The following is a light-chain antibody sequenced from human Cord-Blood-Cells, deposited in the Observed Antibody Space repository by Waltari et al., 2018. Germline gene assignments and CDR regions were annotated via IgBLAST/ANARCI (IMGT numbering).Light chain of an antibody. V-gene: IGKV3-11*01. J-gene: IGKJ5*01. Sequence: EIVLTQSPATLSLSPGERATLSCRASQSVSSDLAWYQQKPGQAPSILIYDASNRATGIPARFSGSGSGTDFTLTISSLEPEDFAVYYCQQRSNWPGFGQGTRLEIK. CDR2: DAS. CDR1: QSVSSD. CDR3: QQRSNWPG.